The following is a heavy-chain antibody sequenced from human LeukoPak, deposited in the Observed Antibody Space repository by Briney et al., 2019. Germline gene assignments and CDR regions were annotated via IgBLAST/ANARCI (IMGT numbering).Heavy chain of an antibody. Sequence: ASVKVSCRASGYTFTSYDINWVRQAAGQGLEWMGWMNPNSGNTGSAQQFQGRVTLTRDTSISTAYMELSSLRSEDTAVYYCARGNVVVPAASLSWFDPWGQGTLVTVSS. CDR3: ARGNVVVPAASLSWFDP. D-gene: IGHD2-2*01. J-gene: IGHJ5*02. CDR1: GYTFTSYD. CDR2: MNPNSGNT. V-gene: IGHV1-8*01.